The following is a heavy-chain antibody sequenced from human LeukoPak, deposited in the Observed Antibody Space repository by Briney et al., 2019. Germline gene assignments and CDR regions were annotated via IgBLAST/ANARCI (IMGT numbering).Heavy chain of an antibody. V-gene: IGHV4-61*08. J-gene: IGHJ4*02. CDR2: IYYSGST. CDR3: ARWSGWYPYYFDY. D-gene: IGHD6-19*01. CDR1: GGSISSGDYY. Sequence: SETLSLTCTVSGGSISSGDYYWSWIRQPPGKGLEWIGYIYYSGSTNYNPSLKSRVTISVDTSKNQFSLKLSSVTAADTAVYYCARWSGWYPYYFDYWGQGTLVTVSS.